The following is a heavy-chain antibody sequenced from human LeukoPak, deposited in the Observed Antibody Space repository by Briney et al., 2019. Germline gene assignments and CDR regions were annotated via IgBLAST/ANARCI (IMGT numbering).Heavy chain of an antibody. CDR3: ARTVGFGEPHYFDY. CDR1: GFTFSSCA. Sequence: GGSLRLSCAASGFTFSSCAMHWVRQAPGKGLEWVAVISYDGSNKYYADSVKGRFTISRDNSKNTPYLQTNSLRAEDTAVYYCARTVGFGEPHYFDYWGQGTLVTVSS. D-gene: IGHD3-10*01. J-gene: IGHJ4*02. CDR2: ISYDGSNK. V-gene: IGHV3-30-3*01.